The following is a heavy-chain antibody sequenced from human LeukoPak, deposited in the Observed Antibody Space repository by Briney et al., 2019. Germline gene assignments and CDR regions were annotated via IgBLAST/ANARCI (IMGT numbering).Heavy chain of an antibody. V-gene: IGHV3-48*01. CDR1: GFTFSSYV. CDR3: ARDAGNSGYGCDL. J-gene: IGHJ5*02. Sequence: GGSLRLSCAASGFTFSSYVMSWVRQAPGKGLEWVSHIRYTSETFYADSVEGRFTISRDHARNSLYLQMNNLRGEDTAIYYCARDAGNSGYGCDLWGQGTLVTVSS. CDR2: IRYTSET. D-gene: IGHD5-12*01.